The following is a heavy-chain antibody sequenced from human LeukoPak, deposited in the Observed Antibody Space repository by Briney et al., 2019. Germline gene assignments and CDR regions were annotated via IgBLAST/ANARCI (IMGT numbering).Heavy chain of an antibody. Sequence: GGSLRLSCAVSGLTFSGSGMHWVRQASGKGLEWVGRIRSKANSYATAYAASVKGRFTFSRDESKNTAYLQMDSLKTEDTAVYYCTSSSYYSFDFWGQGVLVTVSS. CDR3: TSSSYYSFDF. D-gene: IGHD6-13*01. CDR2: IRSKANSYAT. CDR1: GLTFSGSG. J-gene: IGHJ4*02. V-gene: IGHV3-73*01.